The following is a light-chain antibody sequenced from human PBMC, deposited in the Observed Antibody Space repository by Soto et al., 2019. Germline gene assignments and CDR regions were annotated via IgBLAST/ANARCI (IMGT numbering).Light chain of an antibody. Sequence: QSVRTQPASVSGSPGQSITISCTGSYSDVDGYDYVSWYQQHPGKAPKLIIFELSNRPSGVSYRFSGSKSATMSSLTISGLQAEDEADYYCSSYSRSSTYVFGTGTKVTVL. J-gene: IGLJ1*01. V-gene: IGLV2-14*01. CDR3: SSYSRSSTYV. CDR2: ELS. CDR1: YSDVDGYDY.